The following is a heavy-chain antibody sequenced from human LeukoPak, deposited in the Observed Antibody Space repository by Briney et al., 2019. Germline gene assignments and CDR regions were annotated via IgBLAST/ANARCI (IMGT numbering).Heavy chain of an antibody. Sequence: PSQTLSLTCAISGDSVPSNSAAWNWIRQSPSRGLEWLGRTYYRSKWYNDYAVSVKSRITINPDTSKNQFSLQLNSVTPEDTAVYYCARDEWLVRGGGFDYWGQGTLVTVSS. CDR3: ARDEWLVRGGGFDY. D-gene: IGHD6-19*01. CDR2: TYYRSKWYN. CDR1: GDSVPSNSAA. J-gene: IGHJ4*02. V-gene: IGHV6-1*01.